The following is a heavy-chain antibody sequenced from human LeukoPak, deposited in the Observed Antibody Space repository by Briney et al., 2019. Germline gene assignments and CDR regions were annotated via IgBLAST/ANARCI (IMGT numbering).Heavy chain of an antibody. CDR2: VYSSGSA. D-gene: IGHD1-14*01. CDR1: GGSISSGRFY. CDR3: SRGPENPLNWYFDL. V-gene: IGHV4-61*09. Sequence: SETLSLTCSVSGGSISSGRFYWNWIRQPAGTGLEWLGHVYSSGSAKYSPSLKSRVTISLDTSKNQFSLKLNSVTADDTAVYYCSRGPENPLNWYFDLWGRGTLVTVSS. J-gene: IGHJ2*01.